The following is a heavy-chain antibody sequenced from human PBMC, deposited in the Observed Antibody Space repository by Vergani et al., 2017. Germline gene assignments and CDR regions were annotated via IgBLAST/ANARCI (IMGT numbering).Heavy chain of an antibody. CDR3: ARGNCGVNCPKYNWLAP. CDR2: IYPNGNG. D-gene: IGHD2-21*01. V-gene: IGHV4-4*07. Sequence: QVHLQESGPGVVKPSDTLSLTCTVSGGSMSDFYWTWIRQPAGRGLEWIGRIYPNGNGNYNESLRSRLTMSIDTSRSQFSLSLSSVTAADTAVDYCARGNCGVNCPKYNWLAPWGRGILVTVSS. CDR1: GGSMSDFY. J-gene: IGHJ5*02.